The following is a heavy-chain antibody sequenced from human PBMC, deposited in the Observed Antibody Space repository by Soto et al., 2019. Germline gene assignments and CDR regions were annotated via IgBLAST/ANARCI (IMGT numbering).Heavy chain of an antibody. Sequence: ASVKVSCKASGYTFTRYGISWVRQAPGQGLDWIGWISGYNGDTKYAQKFQGRVTMTVDTSTTTAYMELRSLTSDDRAVYYCAKNGQPPYYYYGMDVWGQGTTVTAP. CDR2: ISGYNGDT. CDR1: GYTFTRYG. J-gene: IGHJ6*02. D-gene: IGHD2-8*01. V-gene: IGHV1-18*01. CDR3: AKNGQPPYYYYGMDV.